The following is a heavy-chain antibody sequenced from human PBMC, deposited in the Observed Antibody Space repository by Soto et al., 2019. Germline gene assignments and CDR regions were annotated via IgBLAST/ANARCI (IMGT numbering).Heavy chain of an antibody. D-gene: IGHD4-17*01. CDR1: GGSIRDYF. J-gene: IGHJ4*02. CDR2: IYYSGRT. CDR3: ARVGGDDFGDYGGFAY. Sequence: QVQLQESGPGLVKPSETLSLTCTVSGGSIRDYFWTWIRQPPGKGLAWIGYIYYSGRTNYNPSLKSRVSISVDTSKNHFSLQLRSVTAADTAVYYCARVGGDDFGDYGGFAYWGQGTLVTVSS. V-gene: IGHV4-59*01.